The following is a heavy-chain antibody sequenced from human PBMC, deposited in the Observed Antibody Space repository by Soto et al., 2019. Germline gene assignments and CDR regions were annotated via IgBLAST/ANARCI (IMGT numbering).Heavy chain of an antibody. D-gene: IGHD6-13*01. CDR3: AKDLAAAGPAGA. Sequence: GGSLRLSCAASGFTFSSYGMHWVRQAPGKGLEWVAVISYDGSNKYYADSMKGRFTISRDNSKNTLYLQMNSLRAEDTAVYYCAKDLAAAGPAGAWGQGTLVTVS. CDR1: GFTFSSYG. CDR2: ISYDGSNK. V-gene: IGHV3-30*18. J-gene: IGHJ4*02.